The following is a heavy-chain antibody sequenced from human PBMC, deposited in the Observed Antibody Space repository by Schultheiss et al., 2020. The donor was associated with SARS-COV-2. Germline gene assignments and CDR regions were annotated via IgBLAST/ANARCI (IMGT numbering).Heavy chain of an antibody. Sequence: GGSLRLSCAASGFTFSSYAMNWVRQAPGKGLEWVSSINGGSSRIYYADSMKGRFTVSRDNAKNSLYLQMNSLRVEDTAVYYCTRERDGTGEFDFWGQGTLVTVSS. V-gene: IGHV3-21*01. CDR2: INGGSSRI. CDR3: TRERDGTGEFDF. CDR1: GFTFSSYA. D-gene: IGHD7-27*01. J-gene: IGHJ4*02.